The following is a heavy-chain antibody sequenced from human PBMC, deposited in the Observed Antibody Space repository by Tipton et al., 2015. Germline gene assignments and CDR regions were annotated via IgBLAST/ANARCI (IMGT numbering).Heavy chain of an antibody. D-gene: IGHD4-23*01. Sequence: LRLSCSVSGDSINRYYWGWIRQPPGKGLEWIGNIYHSGITYYNPSLKSRVTISVDTSKNQFSLKLSSVTAADTAVYYCARARGRHGGLFDSWGQGTLVTVSS. CDR2: IYHSGIT. CDR1: GDSINRYY. J-gene: IGHJ4*02. CDR3: ARARGRHGGLFDS. V-gene: IGHV4-59*08.